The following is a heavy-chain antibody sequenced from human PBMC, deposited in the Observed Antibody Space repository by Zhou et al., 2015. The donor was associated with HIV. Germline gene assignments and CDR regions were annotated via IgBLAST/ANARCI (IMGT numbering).Heavy chain of an antibody. J-gene: IGHJ3*02. CDR2: IIPIFGTA. D-gene: IGHD3-10*01. V-gene: IGHV1-69*01. CDR3: AREEVPLGSGSLMGDAFDI. Sequence: QVQLVQSGAEVKKPGSSVKVSCKASGGTFSSYAISWVRQAPGQGLEWMGGIIPIFGTANYAQKFQGRVTITADESTSTAYMELSSLRSEDTAVYYCAREEVPLGSGSLMGDAFDIWGQGTMVTVSS. CDR1: GGTFSSYA.